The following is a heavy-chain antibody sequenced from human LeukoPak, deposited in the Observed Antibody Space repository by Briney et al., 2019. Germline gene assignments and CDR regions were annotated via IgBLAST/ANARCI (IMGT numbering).Heavy chain of an antibody. D-gene: IGHD3-10*01. CDR1: GFTFSSYG. CDR2: ISYDGSNK. J-gene: IGHJ1*01. CDR3: AKTLWFGESSPEYFQH. Sequence: GGSLRLSCAASGFTFSSYGMHWVRQAPGKGLEWVAVISYDGSNKYYADSVKGRFTISRDNSKNTLYLQMNSLRAEDTAVYYCAKTLWFGESSPEYFQHWGQGTLVTVSS. V-gene: IGHV3-30*18.